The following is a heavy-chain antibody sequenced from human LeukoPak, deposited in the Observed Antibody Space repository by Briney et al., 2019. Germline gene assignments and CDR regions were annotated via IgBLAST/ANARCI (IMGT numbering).Heavy chain of an antibody. CDR3: AKDSYQLLLECDY. V-gene: IGHV3-23*01. CDR2: ISGSGGST. CDR1: GFTFSSFW. D-gene: IGHD2-2*01. Sequence: PGGSLRLSCAASGFTFSSFWMNWVRQAPGKGLEWVSAISGSGGSTYYADSVKGRFTISRDNSKNTLYLQMNSLRAEDTAVYYCAKDSYQLLLECDYWGQGTLVTVSS. J-gene: IGHJ4*02.